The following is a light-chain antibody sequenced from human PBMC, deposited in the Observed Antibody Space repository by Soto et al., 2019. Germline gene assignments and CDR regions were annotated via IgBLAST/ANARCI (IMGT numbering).Light chain of an antibody. CDR2: GAF. J-gene: IGKJ1*01. V-gene: IGKV3-11*01. CDR3: HQYGELSRT. CDR1: HSVAKY. Sequence: IVLTQSPDTLSLSPGETATLSCRASHSVAKYLAWYQHNPGQPPRLLIYGAFNRAAGIAARFSGSGSETDFSLTISRLEPEDSAVYYCHQYGELSRTFGQGTQVE.